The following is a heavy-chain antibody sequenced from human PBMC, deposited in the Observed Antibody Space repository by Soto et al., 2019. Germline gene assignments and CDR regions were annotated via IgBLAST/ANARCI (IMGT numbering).Heavy chain of an antibody. D-gene: IGHD3-22*01. CDR2: IVVGSGNT. V-gene: IGHV1-58*01. CDR3: AAAPVYYDSRGYYDDVGFSY. J-gene: IGHJ6*02. Sequence: ASVKVSCKASGFTFSSSAVQWARQARGQRLEWIGWIVVGSGNTNYAQKFQERVTITRDMSTSTAYMELSSLRSEDTAVYYCAAAPVYYDSRGYYDDVGFSYGGQGTTVTVSS. CDR1: GFTFSSSA.